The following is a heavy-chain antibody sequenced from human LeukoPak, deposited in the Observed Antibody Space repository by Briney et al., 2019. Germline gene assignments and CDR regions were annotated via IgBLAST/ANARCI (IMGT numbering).Heavy chain of an antibody. D-gene: IGHD2-15*01. CDR1: GGSIVTSDYY. CDR2: IYYTGDT. V-gene: IGHV4-39*01. CDR3: ARRGYCSGSFNI. Sequence: SETLSLTCTVSGGSIVTSDYYWGWVRLPPGKGLEYIGTIYYTGDTYYSPSLKSRLTIAIDTSKTQFSLKLNSATAADTAVYYCARRGYCSGSFNIWGQGTMVTVSS. J-gene: IGHJ3*02.